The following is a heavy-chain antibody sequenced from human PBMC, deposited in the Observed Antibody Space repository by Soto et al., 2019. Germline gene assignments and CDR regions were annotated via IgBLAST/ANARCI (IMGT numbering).Heavy chain of an antibody. CDR2: IADEGDNK. D-gene: IGHD2-15*01. J-gene: IGHJ6*02. Sequence: QVQLVESGGGVVQPGRSLRLSCAASGFTFSNYGMHWVRQAPGKGPEWVALIADEGDNKYYADSVKGRFTISRDNSKNTLYLQMNSLRPEDTAVYYCARDRGYDAHDYYYNAMDVWGQGTTVTVSS. V-gene: IGHV3-30*03. CDR3: ARDRGYDAHDYYYNAMDV. CDR1: GFTFSNYG.